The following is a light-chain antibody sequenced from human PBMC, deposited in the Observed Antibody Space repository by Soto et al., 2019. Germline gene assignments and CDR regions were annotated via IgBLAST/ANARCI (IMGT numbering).Light chain of an antibody. CDR2: DAS. CDR1: QSVSGK. V-gene: IGKV3-15*01. Sequence: EVVMTQSPGTLSVSPGERAALSCRASQSVSGKLAWYQQKPGQAPRLLIYDASTRATGIPARFSGSGSGTEFTLTITSLQSEDFALYYCQQYNDWPLTFGQGTRLEI. CDR3: QQYNDWPLT. J-gene: IGKJ5*01.